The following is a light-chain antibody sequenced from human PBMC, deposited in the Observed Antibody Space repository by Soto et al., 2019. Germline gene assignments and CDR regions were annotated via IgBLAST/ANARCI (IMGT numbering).Light chain of an antibody. CDR3: QSYDSSNRV. J-gene: IGLJ3*02. CDR1: SGSIASNY. V-gene: IGLV6-57*01. CDR2: EDN. Sequence: NFTLTQPHSVSESPGKTVTISCTRSSGSIASNYVQWYQQRPGSSPTTVIYEDNQRPSGVPDRFSGSIDSSSNSASLTISGLKTEDEADYYCQSYDSSNRVFGGGTKLTVL.